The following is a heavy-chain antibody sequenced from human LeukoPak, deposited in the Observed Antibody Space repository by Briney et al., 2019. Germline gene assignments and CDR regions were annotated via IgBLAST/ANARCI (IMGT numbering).Heavy chain of an antibody. D-gene: IGHD2-21*02. CDR1: GFTFSNYF. CDR3: ARERQDTVIHSGAFDI. V-gene: IGHV3-30-3*01. CDR2: IASDGSHT. J-gene: IGHJ3*02. Sequence: GRSLRLSCAASGFTFSNYFMHWVRQAPGKGLEWVADIASDGSHTFYVESVKGRFIISRDNSKNTLYLQMNSLGPEDTAVYFCARERQDTVIHSGAFDIWGQGTMVTVSS.